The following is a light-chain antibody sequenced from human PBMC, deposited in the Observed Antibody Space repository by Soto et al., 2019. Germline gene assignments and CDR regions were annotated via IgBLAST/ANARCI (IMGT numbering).Light chain of an antibody. V-gene: IGKV3-20*01. CDR3: QQCGGSPLFS. CDR1: QSVTSSC. J-gene: IGKJ3*01. CDR2: TTS. Sequence: EIVLTQSPATLSLSPGERATLSCTASQSVTSSCLAWYQRKPGQAPRLLIHTTSTRATDIPDRFSGSGSGTDFTLTISRLQPEDFAVYYCQQCGGSPLFSFCPGTRVDI.